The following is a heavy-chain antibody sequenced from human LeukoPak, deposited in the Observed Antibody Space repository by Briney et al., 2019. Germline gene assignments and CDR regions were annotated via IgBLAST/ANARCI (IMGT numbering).Heavy chain of an antibody. CDR2: ISAYNGNP. CDR1: GYTFTSYG. V-gene: IGHV1-18*01. J-gene: IGHJ4*02. CDR3: ARGGDYDILTGYYTLDY. Sequence: ASVKVSCKASGYTFTSYGISWVRQAPGQGLEWMGWISAYNGNPNYAQKLQGRVTMTTDTSTSTAYMELRSLRSDDTAVYYCARGGDYDILTGYYTLDYWGQGTLVTVSS. D-gene: IGHD3-9*01.